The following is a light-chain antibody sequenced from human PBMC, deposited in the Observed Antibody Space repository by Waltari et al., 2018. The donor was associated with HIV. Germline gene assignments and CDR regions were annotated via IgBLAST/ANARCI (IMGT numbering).Light chain of an antibody. Sequence: SYVLTQPPSGSVAPGQTARVTCGGNHIGDKSVHRVQQKPGQAPVLVVYDASDRPSGIPARFSGSNPGNTATLTISGVEAGDEADYYCQVCDVVSDHWLFGGGTKLTVL. CDR3: QVCDVVSDHWL. CDR2: DAS. J-gene: IGLJ3*02. V-gene: IGLV3-21*02. CDR1: HIGDKS.